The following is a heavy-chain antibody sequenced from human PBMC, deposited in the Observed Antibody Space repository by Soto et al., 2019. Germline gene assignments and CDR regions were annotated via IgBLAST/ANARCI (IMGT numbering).Heavy chain of an antibody. CDR3: TRLRGQILYNVGNWFDP. D-gene: IGHD2-8*01. V-gene: IGHV5-51*01. CDR1: GYSFTSYW. Sequence: GESLKISCKGSGYSFTSYWIGWVRQMPGKGLEWMGIIYPGDSDTRYSPSFQGQVTISADKSISTAYLQWSSLKASDTAMYYCTRLRGQILYNVGNWFDPWGQGTLVTVSS. CDR2: IYPGDSDT. J-gene: IGHJ5*02.